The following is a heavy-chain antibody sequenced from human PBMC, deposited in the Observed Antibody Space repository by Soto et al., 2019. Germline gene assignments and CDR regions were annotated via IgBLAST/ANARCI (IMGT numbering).Heavy chain of an antibody. J-gene: IGHJ2*01. CDR2: ISNGGDRT. CDR3: AKDLVLWYFDL. CDR1: GFTFITYA. V-gene: IGHV3-23*01. Sequence: EVQLLESGGGLVQPGGSLRLSCAASGFTFITYAMSWVRQAPGKGLEWVSGISNGGDRTYYADSVRGRFTISRDNSKKTQCLQLNSLRAEYTARYYCAKDLVLWYFDLWGRGTLVTVAS.